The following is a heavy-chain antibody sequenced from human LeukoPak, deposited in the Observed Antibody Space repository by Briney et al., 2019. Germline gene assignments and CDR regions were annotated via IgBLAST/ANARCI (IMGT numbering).Heavy chain of an antibody. J-gene: IGHJ6*03. Sequence: SETLSLTCAVYGGSFSGYYWSWIRQPPGKGLEWIGEINHSGSTNYNPSLKSRVTISVDTSKNQFSLKLSSVTAADTAVYYCARAIRYYYDSGSYHFYYYYYMDVWGKGTTVTVSS. V-gene: IGHV4-34*01. CDR3: ARAIRYYYDSGSYHFYYYYYMDV. D-gene: IGHD3-10*01. CDR2: INHSGST. CDR1: GGSFSGYY.